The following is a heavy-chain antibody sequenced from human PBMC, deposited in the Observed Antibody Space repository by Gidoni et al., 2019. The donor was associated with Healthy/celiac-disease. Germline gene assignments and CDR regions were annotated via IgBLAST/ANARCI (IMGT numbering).Heavy chain of an antibody. CDR1: GGSISSGGYY. D-gene: IGHD4-17*01. CDR2: IYYSGST. CDR3: ARDSDYGGNPFAFDI. V-gene: IGHV4-31*03. J-gene: IGHJ3*02. Sequence: QVQLQESGPGLVKPSQTLSLTCTVSGGSISSGGYYWSWIRQHQGKGLEWIGYIYYSGSTYYNPSLKSRVTISVDTSKNQLSLKLRSVTAADTAVYYCARDSDYGGNPFAFDIWGQGTMVTVSS.